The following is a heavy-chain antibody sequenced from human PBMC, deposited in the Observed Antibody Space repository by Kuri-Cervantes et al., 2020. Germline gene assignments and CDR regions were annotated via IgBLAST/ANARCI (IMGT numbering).Heavy chain of an antibody. CDR1: GYTFTSYA. CDR2: ISAYNGNT. CDR3: ASRTYYYGSGSSYGMDV. V-gene: IGHV1-18*01. D-gene: IGHD3-10*01. Sequence: SVKVSCKASGYTFTSYAMNWVRQAPGQGLEWMGWISAYNGNTNYAQKLQGRVTMTTDTSTSTAYMELRSLRSDDTAVYYCASRTYYYGSGSSYGMDVWGQGTTVTVSS. J-gene: IGHJ6*02.